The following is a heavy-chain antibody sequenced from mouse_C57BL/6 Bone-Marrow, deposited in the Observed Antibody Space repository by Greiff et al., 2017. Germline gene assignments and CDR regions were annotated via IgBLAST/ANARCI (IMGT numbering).Heavy chain of an antibody. V-gene: IGHV1-31*01. CDR3: AKEDGYYFFYAMDY. Sequence: VQLKQSGPELVKPGASVKISCKASGYSFTGYYMHWVKQSHGNILDWIGYIYPYNGVSSYNQKFKGKATLTVDKSSSTAYMELRSLTSEDSAVYYCAKEDGYYFFYAMDYWGQGTSVTVSS. CDR1: GYSFTGYY. D-gene: IGHD2-3*01. CDR2: IYPYNGVS. J-gene: IGHJ4*01.